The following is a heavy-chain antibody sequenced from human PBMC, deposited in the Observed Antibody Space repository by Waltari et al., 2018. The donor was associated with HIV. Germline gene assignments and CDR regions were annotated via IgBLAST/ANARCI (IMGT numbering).Heavy chain of an antibody. Sequence: EVQLVASGGGLIEPGGSLRVSCAASGFTISSNYMSWVRQAPGKGLGGVSVIYGGGSRYYADSVKGRFIISRDNSKNTVSLHMNSLRAEDTAVYYCARDPRSSGYYGMDVWGQGIKVTVSS. CDR2: IYGGGSR. CDR3: ARDPRSSGYYGMDV. CDR1: GFTISSNY. J-gene: IGHJ6*02. V-gene: IGHV3-53*01. D-gene: IGHD1-26*01.